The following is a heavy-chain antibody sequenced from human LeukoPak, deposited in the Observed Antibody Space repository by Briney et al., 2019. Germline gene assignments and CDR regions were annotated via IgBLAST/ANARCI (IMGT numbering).Heavy chain of an antibody. Sequence: PSETLSLTCTVSAGSLSSYYWSWIRQPPGKGLEWIGYIYYSGSTNYNPSLKSRVTISVDTSKNQFSLKLSSVTAADTAVYYCARGLGGSYYDYWGQGTLVTVSS. J-gene: IGHJ4*02. CDR1: AGSLSSYY. D-gene: IGHD1-26*01. CDR2: IYYSGST. V-gene: IGHV4-59*01. CDR3: ARGLGGSYYDY.